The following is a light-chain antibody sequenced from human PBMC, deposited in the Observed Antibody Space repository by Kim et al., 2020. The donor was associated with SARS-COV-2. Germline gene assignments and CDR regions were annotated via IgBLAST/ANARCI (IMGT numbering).Light chain of an antibody. CDR1: QVISIY. Sequence: ASVGDGVTITCRANQVISIYLAWYQQKPGKAPTLLIYDASALHSGVPSRFSGSRSGTNFTLTISSLQPEDVATYYCLQYHSAPWTFGQVTKVDIK. V-gene: IGKV1-27*01. J-gene: IGKJ1*01. CDR2: DAS. CDR3: LQYHSAPWT.